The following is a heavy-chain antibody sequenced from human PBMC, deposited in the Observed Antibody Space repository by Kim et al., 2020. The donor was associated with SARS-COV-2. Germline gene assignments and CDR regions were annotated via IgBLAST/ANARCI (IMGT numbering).Heavy chain of an antibody. J-gene: IGHJ5*02. Sequence: TYYNPSLKSRVTISVDTSKNQFSLKLSSVTAADTAVYYCARGWLRAWFDPWGQGTLVTVSS. D-gene: IGHD5-12*01. CDR2: T. V-gene: IGHV4-31*02. CDR3: ARGWLRAWFDP.